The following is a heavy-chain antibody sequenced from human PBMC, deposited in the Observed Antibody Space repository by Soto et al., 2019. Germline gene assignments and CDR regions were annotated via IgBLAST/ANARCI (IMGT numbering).Heavy chain of an antibody. V-gene: IGHV3-74*01. D-gene: IGHD3-10*01. J-gene: IGHJ4*02. CDR1: GFTFSSYW. CDR3: ARGGSGSYSNFDY. CDR2: INSDGSST. Sequence: GGSLRLSCAASGFTFSSYWMHWVRQAPGKGLVWVSRINSDGSSTNYADSVKGRFTISRDNAKNTLYLQMNSLRADDTAVYYCARGGSGSYSNFDYWGQGTLVTVSS.